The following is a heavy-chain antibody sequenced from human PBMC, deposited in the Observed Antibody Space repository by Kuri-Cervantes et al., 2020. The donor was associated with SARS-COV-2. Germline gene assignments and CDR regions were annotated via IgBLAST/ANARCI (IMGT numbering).Heavy chain of an antibody. D-gene: IGHD2-2*01. CDR3: ARDLGYCSSTSCYGRYYYYGMDV. V-gene: IGHV3-30*03. J-gene: IGHJ6*02. Sequence: GESLKISCAASGFTFSSYGMHWVRQAPGKGLEWVAVISYDGSNKYYADSVKGRFTISRDNSKNTLYLQMNSLRAEDTAVYYCARDLGYCSSTSCYGRYYYYGMDVWGQGTTVTVSS. CDR1: GFTFSSYG. CDR2: ISYDGSNK.